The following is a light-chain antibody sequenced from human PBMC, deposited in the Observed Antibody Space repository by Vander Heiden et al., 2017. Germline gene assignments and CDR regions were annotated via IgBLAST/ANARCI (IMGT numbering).Light chain of an antibody. J-gene: IGLJ1*01. CDR3: QVWDSSSDHYV. V-gene: IGLV3-21*02. Sequence: SYVLTQPPPVSVAPGQTARITCGGNNIGSKSVHWYQQKPGLAPVLVVYDDSDRPSGSPERFSGSNSGNTATLTISRVEAGDEADYYCQVWDSSSDHYVFGTGTKV. CDR1: NIGSKS. CDR2: DDS.